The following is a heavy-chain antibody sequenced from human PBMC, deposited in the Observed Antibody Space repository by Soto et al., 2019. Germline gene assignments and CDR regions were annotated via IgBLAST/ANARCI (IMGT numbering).Heavy chain of an antibody. V-gene: IGHV3-21*01. Sequence: GGSLRLSCVASGFTFSNYNMNWVRQAPGKGLEWVSHISGTGVYIHYADAVKGRFTISRDNAKSSVYLQMNSLRAEDTAVYYCAREGALKPFSSWGQGTLVTVSS. CDR1: GFTFSNYN. J-gene: IGHJ5*02. CDR3: AREGALKPFSS. CDR2: ISGTGVYI.